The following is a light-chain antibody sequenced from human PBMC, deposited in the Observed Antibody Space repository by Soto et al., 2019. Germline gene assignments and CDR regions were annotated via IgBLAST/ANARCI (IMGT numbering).Light chain of an antibody. J-gene: IGKJ5*01. CDR1: QSVSSY. Sequence: EIVLTQSPATLSLSPGERATLSCRASQSVSSYLAWYQQKPGQAPRLLIYDASNRATGIPARFSGSGSGTEFTLTISSLQSEDFAVYHCQQYSNWPLITFGQGTRLEIK. CDR2: DAS. V-gene: IGKV3-11*01. CDR3: QQYSNWPLIT.